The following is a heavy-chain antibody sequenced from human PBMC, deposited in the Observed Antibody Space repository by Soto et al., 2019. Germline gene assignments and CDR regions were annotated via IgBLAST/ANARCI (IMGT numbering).Heavy chain of an antibody. Sequence: SETLSLTCTVSGGSVSSSSYYWGWVRQPPGKGLEWIGSVYYSGSTYYNPSLESRVTISVDKSKNQFSLKLISVTAADTAVYYCARGGVTTNNWFDPWGQGTLVTVSS. J-gene: IGHJ5*02. CDR2: VYYSGST. CDR3: ARGGVTTNNWFDP. CDR1: GGSVSSSSYY. V-gene: IGHV4-39*01. D-gene: IGHD4-17*01.